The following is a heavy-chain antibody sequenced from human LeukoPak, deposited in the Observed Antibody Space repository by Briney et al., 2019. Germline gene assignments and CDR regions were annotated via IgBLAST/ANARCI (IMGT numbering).Heavy chain of an antibody. J-gene: IGHJ4*02. Sequence: SVKLSCKASGGTFSSYAISWVRQAPGQGLEWMGGIIPIFGTANYAQKFQGRVTITADKSTNTAYMELSSLRYEDTAVYYCAREYYYGSGSYYIDYWGQGTLVTVSS. CDR2: IIPIFGTA. CDR1: GGTFSSYA. D-gene: IGHD3-10*01. V-gene: IGHV1-69*06. CDR3: AREYYYGSGSYYIDY.